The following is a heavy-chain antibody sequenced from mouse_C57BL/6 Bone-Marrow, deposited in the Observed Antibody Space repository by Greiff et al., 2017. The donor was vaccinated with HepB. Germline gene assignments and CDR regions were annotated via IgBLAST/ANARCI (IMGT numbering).Heavy chain of an antibody. J-gene: IGHJ2*01. V-gene: IGHV1-81*01. Sequence: LVESGAELARPGASVKLSCKASGYTFTSYGISWVKQRTGQGLEWIGEIYPRSGNTYYNEKFKGKATLTADKSSSTAYMELRSLTSEDSAVYFCARPLVAKGDYWGQGTTLTVSS. CDR2: IYPRSGNT. D-gene: IGHD1-1*01. CDR3: ARPLVAKGDY. CDR1: GYTFTSYG.